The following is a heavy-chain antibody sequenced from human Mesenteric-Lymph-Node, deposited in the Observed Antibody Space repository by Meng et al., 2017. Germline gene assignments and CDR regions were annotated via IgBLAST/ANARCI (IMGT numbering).Heavy chain of an antibody. Sequence: GESLKISCAASGFTVSSNYMSWVRQAPGKGLEWVSVIYSGGSTYYADSVKGRFTISRDNSKNTLYLQMNSLRAEDTAVYYCAKGRDSWSTYYGMDVWGQGTTVTVSS. J-gene: IGHJ6*02. CDR1: GFTVSSNY. CDR3: AKGRDSWSTYYGMDV. CDR2: IYSGGST. D-gene: IGHD3-22*01. V-gene: IGHV3-53*01.